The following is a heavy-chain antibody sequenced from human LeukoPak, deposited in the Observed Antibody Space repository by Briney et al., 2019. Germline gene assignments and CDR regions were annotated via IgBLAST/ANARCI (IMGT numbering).Heavy chain of an antibody. J-gene: IGHJ6*02. Sequence: PSETLSLTCTVSGGSVTSYYCNWIRQPPGKGLEWIGYIYYSGSTNYNPSLKSRLTISVDTSKNQFSLNLSSVTAADTAVYYCARDLRVDYYYYGLDVRGLGTTVTVSS. CDR1: GGSVTSYY. D-gene: IGHD5/OR15-5a*01. V-gene: IGHV4-59*02. CDR2: IYYSGST. CDR3: ARDLRVDYYYYGLDV.